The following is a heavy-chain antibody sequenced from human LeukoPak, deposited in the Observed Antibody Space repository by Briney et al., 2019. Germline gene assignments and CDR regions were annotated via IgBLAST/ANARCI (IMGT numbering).Heavy chain of an antibody. CDR2: ISGNGGST. V-gene: IGHV3-23*01. CDR3: AREPGATGVFDY. J-gene: IGHJ4*02. D-gene: IGHD1-14*01. Sequence: GGTLRLSCAASGFTFSSYGMSWVRQAPGKGLEWVSAISGNGGSTYYADSVKGRFTISRDNAKNSLYLQMNSLRAEDTAVYYCAREPGATGVFDYWGQGTLVTVSS. CDR1: GFTFSSYG.